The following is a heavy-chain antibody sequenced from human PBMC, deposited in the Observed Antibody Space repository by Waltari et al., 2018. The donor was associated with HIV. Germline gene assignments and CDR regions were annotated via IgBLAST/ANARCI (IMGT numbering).Heavy chain of an antibody. CDR3: ATSSADAH. Sequence: EEQLVESGGGLVQPGESLRLSCVASGFTFTSNWMRWFRQAPGKGLEWVASIKYDGTERKYADSVKGRFTISRDNAKTSLFLEMHNLRVEDTGIYSCATSSADAHWGQGTLVTVSS. J-gene: IGHJ4*02. CDR2: IKYDGTER. D-gene: IGHD2-2*01. CDR1: GFTFTSNW. V-gene: IGHV3-7*03.